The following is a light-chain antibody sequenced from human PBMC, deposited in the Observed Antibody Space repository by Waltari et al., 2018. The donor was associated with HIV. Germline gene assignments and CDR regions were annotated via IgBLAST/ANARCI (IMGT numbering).Light chain of an antibody. CDR2: VGTNGSH. CDR3: QTWDTGIQV. CDR1: SGHNNYA. J-gene: IGLJ3*02. Sequence: QVVLTQSPSASASLGASVKLPCTLSSGHNNYAIAWHPQQPEKGPRYLMRVGTNGSHIKGDGIPDRFSSSSSGTERCLIISSLQSEDEADYYCQTWDTGIQVFGGGTKLTVL. V-gene: IGLV4-69*01.